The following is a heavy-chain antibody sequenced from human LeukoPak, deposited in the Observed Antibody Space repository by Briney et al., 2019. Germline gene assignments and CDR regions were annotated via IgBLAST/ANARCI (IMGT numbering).Heavy chain of an antibody. CDR2: IIPIFGIA. V-gene: IGHV1-69*04. J-gene: IGHJ6*02. CDR1: GGTFSSYA. CDR3: ARVRPPHYCSSTSCYTGMVYYYGMDV. D-gene: IGHD2-2*02. Sequence: SVKVSCKASGGTFSSYAISWVRRAPGQGLEWMGRIIPIFGIANYAQKFQGRVTITADKSTSTAYMELSSLRSEDTAVYYCARVRPPHYCSSTSCYTGMVYYYGMDVWGQGTTVTVSS.